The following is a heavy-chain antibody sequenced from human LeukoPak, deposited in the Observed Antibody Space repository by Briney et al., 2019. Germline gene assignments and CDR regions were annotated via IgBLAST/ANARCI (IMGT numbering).Heavy chain of an antibody. CDR1: GYTFTSYG. J-gene: IGHJ4*02. Sequence: GASVKVSCKASGYTFTSYGISWGRQAPGQGLEWMGWISAYNGNTNYAQKLQGRVTMTTGTSTSTAYMELRSLRSDDTAVYYCARVDCSGGSCYSGFDYWGQGTLVTVSS. CDR3: ARVDCSGGSCYSGFDY. D-gene: IGHD2-15*01. CDR2: ISAYNGNT. V-gene: IGHV1-18*01.